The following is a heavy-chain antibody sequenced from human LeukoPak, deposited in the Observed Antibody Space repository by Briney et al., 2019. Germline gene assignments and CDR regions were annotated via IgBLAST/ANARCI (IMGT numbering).Heavy chain of an antibody. CDR3: VRGGGGHDYGGNSGVFAFDI. J-gene: IGHJ3*02. V-gene: IGHV1-18*01. D-gene: IGHD4-23*01. Sequence: ASVKVSCKASGYTFTSYGISWVRQAPGQGLEWMGWISAYNGNTNYAQKLQGRVTMTTDTSTSTAYMELRSLRSDDTAVYYCVRGGGGHDYGGNSGVFAFDIWGQGTMVTVSS. CDR2: ISAYNGNT. CDR1: GYTFTSYG.